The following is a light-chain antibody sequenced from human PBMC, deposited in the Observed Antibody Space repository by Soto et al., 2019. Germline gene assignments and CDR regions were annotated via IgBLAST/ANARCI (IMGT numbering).Light chain of an antibody. V-gene: IGKV1-27*01. Sequence: DIQMTQSPSSLSSSVVDIVTITCLASQGIRRYLAWYQQKPGKVPKLLIYEASNLQSGVPSRFRGGGSGTEFTLTISSLQPEDFATYYCQQANSFPLTFGGGTKVDIK. CDR1: QGIRRY. CDR2: EAS. CDR3: QQANSFPLT. J-gene: IGKJ4*01.